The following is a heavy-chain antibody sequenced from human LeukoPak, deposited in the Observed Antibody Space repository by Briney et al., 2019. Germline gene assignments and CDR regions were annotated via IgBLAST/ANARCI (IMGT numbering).Heavy chain of an antibody. J-gene: IGHJ3*02. CDR2: ISSSSSYI. Sequence: AGGSLRLSCAASGFTFSSYSMNWVRQAPGKGLEWVSSISSSSSYIYYADSVKGRFTISRDNAKNSLYLQMNSLRAEDTAVYYCARDHIAAAGKRSDAFDIWGQGTMVTVSS. V-gene: IGHV3-21*01. D-gene: IGHD6-13*01. CDR1: GFTFSSYS. CDR3: ARDHIAAAGKRSDAFDI.